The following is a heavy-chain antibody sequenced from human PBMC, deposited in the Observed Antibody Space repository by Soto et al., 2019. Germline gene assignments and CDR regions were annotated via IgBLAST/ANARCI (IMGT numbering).Heavy chain of an antibody. CDR1: GCSISSSSYY. V-gene: IGHV4-39*01. J-gene: IGHJ4*02. Sequence: PSETLSLTCTVSGCSISSSSYYWGWIRQPPGKGLEWIGSTYYSGSTYYNPSLKSRVTISVDTSKYQFSLKLSSVTAADTAVYYCARHQRWLQCWRVDYWGQGTLVTVSS. CDR2: TYYSGST. CDR3: ARHQRWLQCWRVDY. D-gene: IGHD5-12*01.